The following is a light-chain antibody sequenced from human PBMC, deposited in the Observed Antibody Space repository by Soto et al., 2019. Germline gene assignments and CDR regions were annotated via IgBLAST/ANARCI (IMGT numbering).Light chain of an antibody. CDR1: QSVSSSY. CDR3: HQVYTYPRT. V-gene: IGKV3D-7*01. CDR2: AAS. Sequence: EIVLTQSPGTLSLSPGERATLSCRASQSVSSSYLAWYQQKPGQAPRLLIYAASTLYGGVPSRFSGSGSGTDFALTITSLQPEDFATYYCHQVYTYPRTFGQGTKVDIK. J-gene: IGKJ1*01.